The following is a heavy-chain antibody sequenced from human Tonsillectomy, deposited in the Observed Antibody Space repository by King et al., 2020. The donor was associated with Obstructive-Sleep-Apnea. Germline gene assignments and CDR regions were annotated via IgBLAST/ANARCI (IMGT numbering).Heavy chain of an antibody. CDR2: IWYDGSNK. J-gene: IGHJ4*02. V-gene: IGHV3-33*06. CDR1: GFTFISYG. CDR3: AKDHSSSWYFDY. Sequence: QLVQSGGGVVQPGRSLRLSCAASGFTFISYGMHWVRQAPGKGLEWVAGIWYDGSNKYYADSVKGRFTISRDNSKNTLYLQMNSLRAEDTAVYYCAKDHSSSWYFDYWGQGTLVTVSS. D-gene: IGHD6-13*01.